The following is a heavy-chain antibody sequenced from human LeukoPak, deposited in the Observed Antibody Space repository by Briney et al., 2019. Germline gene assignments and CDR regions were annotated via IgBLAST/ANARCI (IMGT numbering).Heavy chain of an antibody. J-gene: IGHJ6*02. V-gene: IGHV1-69*04. CDR3: ARDLTAVAGPPLALYGMDV. CDR1: GGTFSSYT. Sequence: ASVKVSCKASGGTFSSYTISWVRHAPGQGLEWMGRIIPILGIANYAQKFQGRVTITADKSTSTAYMELSSLRSEDTAVYYCARDLTAVAGPPLALYGMDVWGQGTTVTVSS. D-gene: IGHD6-19*01. CDR2: IIPILGIA.